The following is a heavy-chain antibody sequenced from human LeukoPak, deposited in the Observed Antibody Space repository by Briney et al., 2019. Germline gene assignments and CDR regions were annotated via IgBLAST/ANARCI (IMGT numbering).Heavy chain of an antibody. CDR2: TTSSGHYI. Sequence: GGSLSVSSAASGFTFSSYTMDWVRQAPGKGLEGVSSTTSSGHYIYDTDSVKGRFTISRDNAKNSVYLQMNSLRAEDTAVYYCAKSHDYDYWGQGTL. D-gene: IGHD4-11*01. CDR3: AKSHDYDY. V-gene: IGHV3-21*01. J-gene: IGHJ4*02. CDR1: GFTFSSYT.